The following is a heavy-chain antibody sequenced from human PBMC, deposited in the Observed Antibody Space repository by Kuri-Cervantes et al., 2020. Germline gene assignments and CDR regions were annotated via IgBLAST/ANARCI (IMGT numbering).Heavy chain of an antibody. CDR3: ARDGGYSSSWWTYYYYYGMDV. Sequence: GGSLRLSCAASGFTFSSYGMHWVRQAPGKGLEWVAVIWYDGSNKYYADSVKGRFTISRENSKNTLYLQMNSLRAEDTAVYYCARDGGYSSSWWTYYYYYGMDVWGQGTTVTVSS. CDR2: IWYDGSNK. J-gene: IGHJ6*02. CDR1: GFTFSSYG. D-gene: IGHD6-13*01. V-gene: IGHV3-33*01.